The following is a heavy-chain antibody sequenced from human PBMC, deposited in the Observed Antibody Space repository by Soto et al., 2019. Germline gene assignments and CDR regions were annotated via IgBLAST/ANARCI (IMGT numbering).Heavy chain of an antibody. CDR3: ARDLISGYDFWSGYYGNYYYGMDV. V-gene: IGHV1-3*01. CDR2: INGGDGNT. J-gene: IGHJ6*02. Sequence: ASVKVSCKASGYTFSDYGIHWVRRAPGKSLEWMGWINGGDGNTKYSQKFQGRVTITRDTYASTGYMELSSLQSEDTAVYYCARDLISGYDFWSGYYGNYYYGMDVWGQGTTVTVSS. CDR1: GYTFSDYG. D-gene: IGHD3-3*01.